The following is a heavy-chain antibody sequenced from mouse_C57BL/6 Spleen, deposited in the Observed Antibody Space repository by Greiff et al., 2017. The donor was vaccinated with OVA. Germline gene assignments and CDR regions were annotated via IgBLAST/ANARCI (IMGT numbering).Heavy chain of an antibody. CDR3: ARRGDGYPFDY. CDR1: GYTFTDYY. V-gene: IGHV1-26*01. CDR2: INPNNGGT. Sequence: EVQLQQSGPELVKPGASVKISCKASGYTFTDYYMNWVKQSHGKSLEWIGDINPNNGGTSYNQKFKGKATLTVDKSSSTAYMELRSLTSEDSAVYYCARRGDGYPFDYWGQGTTLTVSS. D-gene: IGHD2-3*01. J-gene: IGHJ2*01.